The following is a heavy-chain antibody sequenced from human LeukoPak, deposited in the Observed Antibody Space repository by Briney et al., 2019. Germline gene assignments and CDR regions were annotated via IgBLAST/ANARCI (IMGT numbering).Heavy chain of an antibody. CDR2: ISVNGRTT. V-gene: IGHV3-23*01. Sequence: GGSLRLSCAASGFTFSSYAMSWVRQAPGKGLEWVSSISVNGRTTYYADSVKGRFTISRDSSKNTLYLQMNSLRAEDTAIYFCARVVGGTYGGDCWGQGTLVTGSS. J-gene: IGHJ4*02. D-gene: IGHD1-26*01. CDR3: ARVVGGTYGGDC. CDR1: GFTFSSYA.